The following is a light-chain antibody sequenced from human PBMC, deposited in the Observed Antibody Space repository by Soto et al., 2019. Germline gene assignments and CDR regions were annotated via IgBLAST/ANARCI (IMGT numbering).Light chain of an antibody. CDR3: QHRGNWPRT. CDR2: DSS. CDR1: QSVTTY. V-gene: IGKV3-11*01. J-gene: IGKJ2*01. Sequence: EIVLTQSPATLYLSPGERATLSCRASQSVTTYLSCYQQKRGQAPRLLIYDSSNKDTDSSAKFSGSGSGTDFTFIISSLEPEDFAVYYCQHRGNWPRTFGQGTKLEIK.